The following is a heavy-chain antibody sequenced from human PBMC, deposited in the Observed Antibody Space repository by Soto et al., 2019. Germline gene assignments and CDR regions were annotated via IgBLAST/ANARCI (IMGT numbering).Heavy chain of an antibody. D-gene: IGHD2-2*03. Sequence: SVKVSCKASGGTFSSHAISWVRQAPGRGLEWMGGIIPIFGTTNYAQNFRARVTITADESTSTAYMELSSLTSEDTAVYYCGSVGYCSSTNCLFYYYHYGMDVWGQGTTVT. CDR3: GSVGYCSSTNCLFYYYHYGMDV. CDR1: GGTFSSHA. CDR2: IIPIFGTT. J-gene: IGHJ6*02. V-gene: IGHV1-69*13.